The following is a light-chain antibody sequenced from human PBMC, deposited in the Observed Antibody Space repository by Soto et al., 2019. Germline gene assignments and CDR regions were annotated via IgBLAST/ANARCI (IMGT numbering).Light chain of an antibody. Sequence: IAMTQSPSTLSVSPGERGTLSCRASQSVSSYLAWYQQKPGQAPRLLIYDASNRATGIPARFSGSGSGTDFTLTINSLEPEDSAVYYCQQRSNWPSITFGQGTRLEIK. V-gene: IGKV3-11*01. CDR3: QQRSNWPSIT. J-gene: IGKJ5*01. CDR1: QSVSSY. CDR2: DAS.